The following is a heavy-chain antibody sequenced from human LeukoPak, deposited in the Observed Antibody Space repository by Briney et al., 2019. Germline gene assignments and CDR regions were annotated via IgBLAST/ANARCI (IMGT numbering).Heavy chain of an antibody. J-gene: IGHJ5*02. CDR2: IYSGGST. V-gene: IGHV3-53*01. Sequence: TGGSLRLSCAASGFTVSNNYMSWVRRAAGKGPEWVALIYSGGSTYYADSVKGRFTISRDNSKNTLHLQMNSLRAEDTAVYYCVRNSGELGAWGQGTLVTVSS. CDR3: VRNSGELGA. CDR1: GFTVSNNY. D-gene: IGHD2-21*01.